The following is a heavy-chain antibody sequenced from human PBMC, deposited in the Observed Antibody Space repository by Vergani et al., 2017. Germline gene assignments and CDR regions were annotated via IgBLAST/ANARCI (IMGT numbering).Heavy chain of an antibody. D-gene: IGHD2-2*01. CDR2: INDSGST. J-gene: IGHJ5*02. CDR3: ASGSIVLVPADKGGWFDP. Sequence: QVQLQQWGAGLLKPSETLSLTCAVYGGSFSGYYWSWIRQPPGNGLEWIGEINDSGSTNYNPSLKSRVTISVDTSKNQFSLKLSSVTAADTAVYYCASGSIVLVPADKGGWFDPWGQGTLVTVSS. V-gene: IGHV4-34*01. CDR1: GGSFSGYY.